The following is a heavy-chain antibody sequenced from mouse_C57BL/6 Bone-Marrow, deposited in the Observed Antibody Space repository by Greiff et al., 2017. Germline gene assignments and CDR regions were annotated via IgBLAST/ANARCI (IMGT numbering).Heavy chain of an antibody. V-gene: IGHV1-9*01. CDR2: ILPGSGRT. CDR3: ARRGTTTAMDD. D-gene: IGHD2-12*01. J-gene: IGHJ4*01. Sequence: QVQLKESGAELMKPGASVKLSCKASGYTFTGYWIEWVKQRPGHGLEWIGEILPGSGRTNYNEKFKGKATIAAATSSYTAYMQLSSLTTEYSAIYYCARRGTTTAMDDWGQGTTVTVSS. CDR1: GYTFTGYW.